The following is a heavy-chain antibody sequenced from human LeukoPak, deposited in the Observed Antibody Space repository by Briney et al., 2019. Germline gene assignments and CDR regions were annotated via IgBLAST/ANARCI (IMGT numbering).Heavy chain of an antibody. CDR2: ISSSSNYI. D-gene: IGHD6-19*01. V-gene: IGHV3-21*01. J-gene: IGHJ4*02. CDR3: ARILDSAWGELGY. Sequence: GGSLRLSCAASGFTFSSYSMNWARQAPGKGLEWVSSISSSSNYIYYAYSAKGRFTISRDNAKNSMYLQMNSLRAEDTAVYYCARILDSAWGELGYWGQGTLVTVSS. CDR1: GFTFSSYS.